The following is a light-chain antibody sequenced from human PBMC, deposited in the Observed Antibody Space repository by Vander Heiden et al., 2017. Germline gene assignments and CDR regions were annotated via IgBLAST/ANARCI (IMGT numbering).Light chain of an antibody. CDR3: QQSYNSPWT. J-gene: IGKJ1*01. Sequence: DIQMTQSPSSLSASVGDRVTIICRSSQTISSYLNWYQQEPGKAPNLLIYSASSLKSGVPSRFSGSGSGTDFTLTISSLQPEDFATYYCQQSYNSPWTFDQGTKVEIK. CDR2: SAS. V-gene: IGKV1-39*01. CDR1: QTISSY.